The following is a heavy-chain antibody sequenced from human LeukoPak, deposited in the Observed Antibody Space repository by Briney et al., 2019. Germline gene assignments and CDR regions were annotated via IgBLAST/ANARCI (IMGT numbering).Heavy chain of an antibody. CDR3: ARRGMSAAGTYDY. CDR2: ISYSGST. Sequence: SETLSLTCTVSGGSISSYYWSWIRQPPGKGLEWIGYISYSGSTNYNPSLKSRVTMSVDTSKNQFSLRLSSVTAADAAVYYCARRGMSAAGTYDYWGQGTLVTVSS. D-gene: IGHD6-13*01. J-gene: IGHJ4*02. V-gene: IGHV4-59*08. CDR1: GGSISSYY.